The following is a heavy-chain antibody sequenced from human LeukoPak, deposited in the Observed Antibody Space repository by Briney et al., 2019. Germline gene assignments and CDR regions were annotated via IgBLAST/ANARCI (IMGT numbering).Heavy chain of an antibody. Sequence: PGGSLRLSCAASGFTFSSYEMNWVRQAPGKGLEWVSYISSSGSTTYYADSVKGRFTISRDNAKNSLYLQMNSLRAEDTAVYYCARTRDGYNLDYWGQGTLVTVSS. J-gene: IGHJ4*02. V-gene: IGHV3-48*03. CDR2: ISSSGSTT. CDR3: ARTRDGYNLDY. CDR1: GFTFSSYE. D-gene: IGHD5-24*01.